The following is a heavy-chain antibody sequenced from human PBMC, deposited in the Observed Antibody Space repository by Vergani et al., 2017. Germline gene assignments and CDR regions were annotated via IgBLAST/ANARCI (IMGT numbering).Heavy chain of an antibody. CDR1: GGSFSGYY. CDR3: ARDLGGFLAFDI. V-gene: IGHV4-34*01. Sequence: QVQLQQWGAGLLKPSETLSLTCAVYGGSFSGYYWSWIRQPPGKGLEWIGEINHSGSTNYNPSLKSRVTISVDTSKNQFSLKLSSVTAADTAVYYCARDLGGFLAFDIWGQGTMVTVSS. D-gene: IGHD1-26*01. J-gene: IGHJ3*02. CDR2: INHSGST.